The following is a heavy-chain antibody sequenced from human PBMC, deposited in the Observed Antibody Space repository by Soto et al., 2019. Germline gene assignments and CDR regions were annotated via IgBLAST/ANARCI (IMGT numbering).Heavy chain of an antibody. V-gene: IGHV3-30*18. CDR2: ILYDGSNI. CDR1: GFTFSSYG. D-gene: IGHD4-17*01. Sequence: GESLKISCAASGFTFSSYGMHWVRQAPGKGLEWVAVILYDGSNIYYADSVKGRFTISRDNSKNTLYLQMNSLRTEDTAVYYCAKDRGALRWSEEHYYFDYWGQGTLVTAPQ. J-gene: IGHJ4*02. CDR3: AKDRGALRWSEEHYYFDY.